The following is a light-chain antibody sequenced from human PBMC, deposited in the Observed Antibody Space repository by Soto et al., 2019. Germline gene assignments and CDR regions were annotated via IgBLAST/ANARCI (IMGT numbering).Light chain of an antibody. CDR3: NSNDSWTLH. J-gene: IGKJ4*01. CDR1: QGIGDT. Sequence: EVVIRQSPSTLYGSPGEGATLSCRASQGIGDTLAWYQHKPGQTPRLLIYDTSTRATGVPTRFSVTSPGAEYTITITRLQSADFAGYYCNSNDSWTLHLGGGT. CDR2: DTS. V-gene: IGKV3-15*01.